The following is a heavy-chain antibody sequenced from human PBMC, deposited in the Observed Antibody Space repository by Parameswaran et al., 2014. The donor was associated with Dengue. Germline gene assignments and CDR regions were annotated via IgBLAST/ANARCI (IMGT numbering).Heavy chain of an antibody. D-gene: IGHD4-17*01. V-gene: IGHV4-59*01. J-gene: IGHJ5*02. CDR3: ARVVREDYGGWFDP. CDR2: IYYSGST. Sequence: WIRQPPGKGLEWIGYIYYSGSTNYNPSLKSRVTISVDTSKNQFSLKLSSVTAADTAVYYCARVVREDYGGWFDPWGQGTLVTVSS.